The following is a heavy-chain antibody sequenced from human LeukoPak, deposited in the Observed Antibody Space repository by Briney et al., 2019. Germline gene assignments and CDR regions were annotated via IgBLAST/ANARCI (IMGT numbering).Heavy chain of an antibody. CDR2: ISGSGGST. Sequence: GESLKISCKGSGYNFTSYWIGWVRQAPGKGLEWVSAISGSGGSTYYADSVKGRFTISRDNSKNTLYLQMNSLRAEDTAVYYCAKGTTVTYYYFDYWGQGTLVTVSS. V-gene: IGHV3-23*01. J-gene: IGHJ4*02. CDR3: AKGTTVTYYYFDY. D-gene: IGHD4-17*01. CDR1: GYNFTSYW.